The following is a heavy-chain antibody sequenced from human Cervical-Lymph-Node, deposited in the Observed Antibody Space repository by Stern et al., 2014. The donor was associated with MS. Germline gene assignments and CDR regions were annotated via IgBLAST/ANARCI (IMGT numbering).Heavy chain of an antibody. CDR1: GGSISSSNW. CDR3: AKTQTGDEGYFDY. V-gene: IGHV4-4*02. Sequence: QLQLQESGPGLVKPSGTLSLTCAVSGGSISSSNWWSWVRQPPGKGVEWIGEIYHSGSTNYNPSLKSRVTISVDKSKNQFSLKLSSVTAADTAVYYCAKTQTGDEGYFDYWGQGTLVTVSS. J-gene: IGHJ4*02. D-gene: IGHD7-27*01. CDR2: IYHSGST.